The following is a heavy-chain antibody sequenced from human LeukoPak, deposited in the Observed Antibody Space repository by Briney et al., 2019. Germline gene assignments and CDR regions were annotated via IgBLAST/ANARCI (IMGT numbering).Heavy chain of an antibody. Sequence: GASVKVSCKASGYTFTSYGISWVRQAPGQGLEWMGWISAYNGNTNYAQKLQGRVTMTTDTSTSTAYMELRSLRSDDTAVYYCARAPLLLWFGELSYYYNHMDVWGRGTAITVSS. V-gene: IGHV1-18*01. D-gene: IGHD3-10*01. CDR3: ARAPLLLWFGELSYYYNHMDV. CDR1: GYTFTSYG. J-gene: IGHJ6*03. CDR2: ISAYNGNT.